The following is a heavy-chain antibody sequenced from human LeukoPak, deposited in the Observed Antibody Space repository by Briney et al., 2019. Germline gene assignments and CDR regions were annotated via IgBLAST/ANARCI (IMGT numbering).Heavy chain of an antibody. D-gene: IGHD2-2*01. V-gene: IGHV5-51*01. CDR3: ARHGCSSISCYPDA. J-gene: IGHJ1*01. Sequence: GESLKISCKGSGYNFATYWIGWVRQMPGKGLEWMRIIYPGDSDTRYSPSFQGQVTISADKSISTAYLQWSSLKASDTAMYYCARHGCSSISCYPDAWGQGTLVTVSS. CDR1: GYNFATYW. CDR2: IYPGDSDT.